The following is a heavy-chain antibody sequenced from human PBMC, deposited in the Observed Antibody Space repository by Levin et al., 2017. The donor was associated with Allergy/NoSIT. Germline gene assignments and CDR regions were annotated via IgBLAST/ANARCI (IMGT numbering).Heavy chain of an antibody. CDR3: ARGIGVTRKGWYSYFDY. J-gene: IGHJ4*02. D-gene: IGHD6-19*01. CDR1: GGSFSGYY. Sequence: SETLSLTCAVYGGSFSGYYWSWIRQPPGKGLEWIGEINHSGSTNYNPSLKSRVTISVDTSKNQFSLKLSSVTAADTAVYYCARGIGVTRKGWYSYFDYWGQGTLVTVSS. V-gene: IGHV4-34*01. CDR2: INHSGST.